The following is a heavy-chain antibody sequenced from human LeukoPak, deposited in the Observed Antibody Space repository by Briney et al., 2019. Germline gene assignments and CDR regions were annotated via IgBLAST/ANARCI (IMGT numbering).Heavy chain of an antibody. CDR3: ARVGSGYSNAFDI. D-gene: IGHD3-22*01. J-gene: IGHJ3*02. CDR2: INPNSGGT. CDR1: GYTFTGYY. V-gene: IGHV1-2*02. Sequence: GASVKVSCKASGYTFTGYYMHWVRQAPGQGLEWMGWINPNSGGTNYAQKFQGRATMTRDTSISTAYMELSRLRSDDTAVYYCARVGSGYSNAFDIWGQGTMVTVSS.